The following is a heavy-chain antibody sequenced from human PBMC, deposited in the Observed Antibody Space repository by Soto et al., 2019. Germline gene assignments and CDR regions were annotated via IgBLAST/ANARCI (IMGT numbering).Heavy chain of an antibody. CDR2: ISYSGST. V-gene: IGHV4-30-4*01. CDR1: GGSLSSGNYY. Sequence: ASETLSLTCTVSGGSLSSGNYYWSWIRQPPGKGLEWIGFISYSGSTYYSASLQSRVTMSVDTSKNQFSLNLSFVTAADTAVYYCATMGTPATGLYYFDYWGQGTLVTVSS. J-gene: IGHJ4*02. CDR3: ATMGTPATGLYYFDY. D-gene: IGHD1-7*01.